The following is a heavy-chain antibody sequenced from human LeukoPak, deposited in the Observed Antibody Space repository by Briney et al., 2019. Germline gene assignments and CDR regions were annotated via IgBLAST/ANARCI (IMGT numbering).Heavy chain of an antibody. CDR2: IYYSGST. V-gene: IGHV4-31*03. CDR3: ARGEYDFWSGYSPPRYYYYYGMDV. CDR1: GGSISSGGYY. D-gene: IGHD3-3*01. Sequence: SETLSLTCTVSGGSISSGGYYWSWIRQRPGKGLEWIGYIYYSGSTYYNPSLKSRVTISVDTSKNQFSLKLSSVTAADTAVYYCARGEYDFWSGYSPPRYYYYYGMDVWGQGTTVTVSS. J-gene: IGHJ6*02.